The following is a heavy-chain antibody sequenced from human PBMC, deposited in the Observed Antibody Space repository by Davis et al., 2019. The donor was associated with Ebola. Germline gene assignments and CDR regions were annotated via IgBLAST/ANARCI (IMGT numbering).Heavy chain of an antibody. V-gene: IGHV3-9*01. Sequence: PGGSLRLSCAASGFTFDDYAMHWVRQAPGKGLEWVSGISWNSGSIGYADSVKGRFTISRDNAKNSLYLQMNSLRAEDTALYYCAAIAVAGTEYYYYGMDVWGKGTTVTVSS. CDR2: ISWNSGSI. CDR1: GFTFDDYA. J-gene: IGHJ6*04. CDR3: AAIAVAGTEYYYYGMDV. D-gene: IGHD6-19*01.